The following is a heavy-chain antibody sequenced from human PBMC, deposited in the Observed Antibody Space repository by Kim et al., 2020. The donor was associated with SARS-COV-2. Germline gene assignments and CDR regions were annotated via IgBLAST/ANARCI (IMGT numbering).Heavy chain of an antibody. Sequence: GGSLRLSCAASGFTFSSYAMSWVRQAPGKGLEWVSAISGSGGSTYYADSVKGRFTISRDNSKNTLYLQMNSLRAEDTAVYYCAKKLPPDDYDFWSGYYNSDYWGQGTLVTVSS. V-gene: IGHV3-23*01. CDR2: ISGSGGST. D-gene: IGHD3-3*01. J-gene: IGHJ4*02. CDR1: GFTFSSYA. CDR3: AKKLPPDDYDFWSGYYNSDY.